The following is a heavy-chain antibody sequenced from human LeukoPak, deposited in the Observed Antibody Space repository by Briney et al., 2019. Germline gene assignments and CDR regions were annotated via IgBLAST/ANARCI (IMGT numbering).Heavy chain of an antibody. J-gene: IGHJ4*02. CDR2: INQDGSEK. CDR1: GFTLSNYW. D-gene: IGHD3-3*01. CDR3: ARIPEWRNYLDY. V-gene: IGHV3-7*01. Sequence: PGGSLRLSCAASGFTLSNYWMSWVRQAPGKGLEWVANINQDGSEKNYVDSVKGRFTISRDNAKNSLYLQMNSLRAEDTAVYYCARIPEWRNYLDYWGQGTLVTVSS.